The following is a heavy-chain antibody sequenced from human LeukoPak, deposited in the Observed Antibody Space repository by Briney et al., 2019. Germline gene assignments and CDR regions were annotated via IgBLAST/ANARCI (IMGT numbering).Heavy chain of an antibody. CDR1: GFTFSSHS. Sequence: KTGGSLRLSCAASGFTFSSHSMNWVRQAPGKGLEWVSSISSSTSYIYYADSVKGRFTISRDNAKNSLYLQMNSLRAEDTAVYYCASLYCSGGSCYFTNWGQGTLVTVST. J-gene: IGHJ4*02. CDR2: ISSSTSYI. D-gene: IGHD2-15*01. CDR3: ASLYCSGGSCYFTN. V-gene: IGHV3-21*01.